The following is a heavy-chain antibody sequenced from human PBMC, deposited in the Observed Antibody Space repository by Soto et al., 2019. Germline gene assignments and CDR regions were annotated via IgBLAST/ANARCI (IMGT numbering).Heavy chain of an antibody. D-gene: IGHD1-1*01. CDR3: ARVRQGCSANNCYFDP. CDR1: CGSVRAPDW. J-gene: IGHJ5*01. V-gene: IGHV4-4*02. Sequence: TLSLTCTLSCGSVRAPDWWNWVRQSPDKGLEWIAEVHISGHSNYNPSLRSRVSVSIDSSKNQFYLNLNSVTAADTAIYYCARVRQGCSANNCYFDPWGQGTQVTVSS. CDR2: VHISGHS.